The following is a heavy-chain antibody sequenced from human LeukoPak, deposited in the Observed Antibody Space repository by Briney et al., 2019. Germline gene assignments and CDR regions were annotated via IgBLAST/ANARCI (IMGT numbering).Heavy chain of an antibody. J-gene: IGHJ4*02. CDR1: GFTVSSNY. CDR2: IYSGGST. Sequence: PGGSLRLSCAASGFTVSSNYMIWVRQAPGKGLEWVSVIYSGGSTYYADSVKGRFTISRDNPKNTLYLQMNSLRGEDTAVYYCAKDAWDTPFDYWGQGTLVTVSS. V-gene: IGHV3-53*05. CDR3: AKDAWDTPFDY. D-gene: IGHD5-18*01.